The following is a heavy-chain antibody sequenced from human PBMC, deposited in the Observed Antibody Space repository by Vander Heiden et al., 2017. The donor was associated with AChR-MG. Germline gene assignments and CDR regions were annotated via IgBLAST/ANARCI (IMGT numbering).Heavy chain of an antibody. J-gene: IGHJ4*02. V-gene: IGHV3-33*01. CDR3: ARITDYGGMFDC. Sequence: QVQLVESGGGVVQPGRSLRLSCAASGFTCSNYDMHWVRQAPGKGLEWVAVIWYDGSNEYYADSVKGRFTISGDNSKNTLYLHMNSLRAEDTAVYYCARITDYGGMFDCWGQGTLVTVSS. CDR2: IWYDGSNE. CDR1: GFTCSNYD. D-gene: IGHD4-17*01.